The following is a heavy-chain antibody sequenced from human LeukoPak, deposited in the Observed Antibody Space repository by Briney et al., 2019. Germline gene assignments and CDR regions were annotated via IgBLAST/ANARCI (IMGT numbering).Heavy chain of an antibody. Sequence: PGGSLRLSCAVSGFSFNDYAMHWVRQAPGKGLEWVSGINWNSGSIGYADSVKGRFTISRDNAKNSLYLQMKSLRTEDTALYYCAKDRLELRGYFYGMDVWGQGTTVTVSS. CDR1: GFSFNDYA. J-gene: IGHJ6*02. CDR3: AKDRLELRGYFYGMDV. V-gene: IGHV3-9*01. D-gene: IGHD1-7*01. CDR2: INWNSGSI.